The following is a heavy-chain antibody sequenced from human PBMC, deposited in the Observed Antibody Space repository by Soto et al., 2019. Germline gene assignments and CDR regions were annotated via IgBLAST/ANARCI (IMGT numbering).Heavy chain of an antibody. CDR2: IKSKTDGGTT. Sequence: PGGSLRLSCAASGFTFSNAWMSWVRQAPGKGLEWVGRIKSKTDGGTTDYAAPVKGRFTISRDDSKNTLYLQMNSLKTEDTAVYYCTTSSGSYSYYYYGMDVWGQGTTVTVSS. CDR3: TTSSGSYSYYYYGMDV. V-gene: IGHV3-15*01. CDR1: GFTFSNAW. J-gene: IGHJ6*02. D-gene: IGHD1-26*01.